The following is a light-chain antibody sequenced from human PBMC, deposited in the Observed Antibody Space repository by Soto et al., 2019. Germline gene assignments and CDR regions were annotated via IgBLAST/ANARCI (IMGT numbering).Light chain of an antibody. CDR1: SXFVGGYNY. CDR2: EVT. J-gene: IGLJ1*01. Sequence: QSVLTQPPSASGSPGQSVTISCTGNSXFVGGYNYVSWYQQHPGKAPKLMIYEVTKRPSGVPDRFSASKSDNTASLTVSGLQAEDEADYYCSSYAGSYKYVFGTGT. V-gene: IGLV2-8*01. CDR3: SSYAGSYKYV.